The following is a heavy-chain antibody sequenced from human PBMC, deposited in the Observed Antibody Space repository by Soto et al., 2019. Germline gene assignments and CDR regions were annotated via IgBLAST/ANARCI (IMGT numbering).Heavy chain of an antibody. V-gene: IGHV1-69*01. CDR2: IIPIIGAP. D-gene: IGHD2-2*01. J-gene: IGHJ4*02. CDR1: GGNFNSYA. Sequence: QVQLVQSGAEVKKPGSSVKVSCKGSGGNFNSYAISWVRQAPGQGLEWMAGIIPIIGAPNYAQKFKGRVTITADESTNTVYMDVNSLTSDDTAIYYCATKGEGYARGDYLDFWGPGTLVTVSS. CDR3: ATKGEGYARGDYLDF.